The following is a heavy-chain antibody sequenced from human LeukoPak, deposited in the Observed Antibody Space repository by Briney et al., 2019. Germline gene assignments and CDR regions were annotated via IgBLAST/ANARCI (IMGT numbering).Heavy chain of an antibody. CDR1: GGSISSGSYY. D-gene: IGHD3-9*01. J-gene: IGHJ4*02. CDR3: ASGLRYFDLYY. CDR2: IYTSGST. Sequence: SQTLSLTCTVSGGSISSGSYYWSWIRQPAGTGLEWIGRIYTSGSTNYNPSLKSRVTISVDTSKNQFPLKLSSVTAAATAVYYCASGLRYFDLYYWGQGTLVTVSS. V-gene: IGHV4-61*02.